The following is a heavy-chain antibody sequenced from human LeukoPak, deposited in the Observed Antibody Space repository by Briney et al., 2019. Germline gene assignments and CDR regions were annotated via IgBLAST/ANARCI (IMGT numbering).Heavy chain of an antibody. J-gene: IGHJ3*02. D-gene: IGHD6-13*01. CDR3: AKGCSSRRGAFDI. V-gene: IGHV3-23*01. Sequence: GGSLRLSCAASGFTFSSYAMSWVRQAPGKGLEWVSGIVGSGVSTYYADSVKGRFTISRDNSKNTLYLQMNSLRADDTAVYHCAKGCSSRRGAFDIWGQGTMVTVFS. CDR1: GFTFSSYA. CDR2: IVGSGVST.